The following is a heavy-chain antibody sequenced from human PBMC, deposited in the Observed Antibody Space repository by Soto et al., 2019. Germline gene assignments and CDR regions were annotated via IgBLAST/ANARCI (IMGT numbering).Heavy chain of an antibody. V-gene: IGHV5-51*01. D-gene: IGHD7-27*01. CDR3: ARQPSWADNYYYYVMDV. CDR1: GYSFTSYW. Sequence: GESLKISCKGSGYSFTSYWIGWVRQMPGKGLEWMGSIYPGESDTRYSPSFQGQGTISTDKTISTAYLQWRRLKASYTAMYYCARQPSWADNYYYYVMDVSGQGTTVTGSS. CDR2: IYPGESDT. J-gene: IGHJ6*02.